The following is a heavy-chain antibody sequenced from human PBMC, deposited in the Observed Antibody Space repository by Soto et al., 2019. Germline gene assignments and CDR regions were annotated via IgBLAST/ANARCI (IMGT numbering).Heavy chain of an antibody. V-gene: IGHV4-59*01. CDR3: ARDVLRYPYDAFDI. CDR2: IYYSGST. D-gene: IGHD3-9*01. J-gene: IGHJ3*02. Sequence: QVQLQESGPGLVKPSETLSLTCTVSGGSISSYYWSWIRQPPGKGLEWIGYIYYSGSTNYNPSLRSRVNISVDTSKNQFSLKLSSVTAADTAVYYCARDVLRYPYDAFDIWGQGTMVTVSS. CDR1: GGSISSYY.